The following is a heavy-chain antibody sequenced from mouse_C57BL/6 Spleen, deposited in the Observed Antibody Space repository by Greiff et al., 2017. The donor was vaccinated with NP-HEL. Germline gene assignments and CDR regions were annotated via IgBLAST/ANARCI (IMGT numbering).Heavy chain of an antibody. D-gene: IGHD2-3*01. V-gene: IGHV2-2*01. CDR2: IWSGGST. CDR3: ARKADGYHAFAY. J-gene: IGHJ3*01. CDR1: GFSLTSYG. Sequence: VQLVESGPGLVQPSQSLSITCTVSGFSLTSYGVHWVRQSPGKGLEWLGVIWSGGSTDYNAAFISRLSISKDNSKSQVFFKMNSLQADDTAIYYCARKADGYHAFAYWGQGTLVTVSA.